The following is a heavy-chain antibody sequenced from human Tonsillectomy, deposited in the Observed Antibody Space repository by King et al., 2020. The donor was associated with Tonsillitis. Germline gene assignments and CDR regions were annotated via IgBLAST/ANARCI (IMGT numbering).Heavy chain of an antibody. CDR1: GDSVTSYY. J-gene: IGHJ4*02. CDR3: AICQMQYSFDY. D-gene: IGHD2-2*01. Sequence: VQLQESGPGLVKPSETLSLTCSVSGDSVTSYYWNWIRQPAGKRLEWIGRIYASGSANYNPSLTSRVSMSIDTSKNQFSLRLSSVTAADTAVYYCAICQMQYSFDYWGQGALVTVSS. CDR2: IYASGSA. V-gene: IGHV4-4*07.